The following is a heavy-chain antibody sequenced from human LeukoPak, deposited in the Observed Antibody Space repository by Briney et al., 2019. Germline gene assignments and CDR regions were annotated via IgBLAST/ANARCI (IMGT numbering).Heavy chain of an antibody. CDR3: ARDANYHDSDAYYDALEI. D-gene: IGHD3-16*01. Sequence: SETLSLTCTVSGGSISNYYWSWVRQPPGKGLEWIGYIYYSGSTNCNPSLKSRVTISVDTSKNQFSLKLSSVTAADTAVYYCARDANYHDSDAYYDALEIWGQGTLDTVSS. CDR1: GGSISNYY. J-gene: IGHJ3*02. V-gene: IGHV4-59*01. CDR2: IYYSGST.